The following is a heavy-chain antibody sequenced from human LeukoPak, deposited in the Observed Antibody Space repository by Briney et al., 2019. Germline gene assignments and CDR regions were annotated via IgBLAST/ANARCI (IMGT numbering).Heavy chain of an antibody. V-gene: IGHV4-59*01. CDR3: ARTPLWFGERHFRYFDY. J-gene: IGHJ4*02. Sequence: SETLSLTCTGSGGSISSYFWSWIRQPPGNGLEWIGYIYYSGSPNYNPSLKRRVPISEDTSKNQSSLKLSSLAAAATPVYYCARTPLWFGERHFRYFDYWGQGTLVTVSS. CDR1: GGSISSYF. CDR2: IYYSGSP. D-gene: IGHD3-10*01.